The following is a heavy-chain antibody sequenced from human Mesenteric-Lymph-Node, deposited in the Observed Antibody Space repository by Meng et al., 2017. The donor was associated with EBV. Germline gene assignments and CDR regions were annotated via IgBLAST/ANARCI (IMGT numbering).Heavy chain of an antibody. V-gene: IGHV3-21*01. CDR2: IGSTTNFI. CDR3: ARGLDGYNVDF. J-gene: IGHJ4*02. CDR1: GFTFSDYS. D-gene: IGHD5-24*01. Sequence: EVQLVESGGGLVKPGGSLRLSCAASGFTFSDYSRSWIRQTPGKGLEWVSTIGSTTNFIYYADSVQGRFSMSRDNAKNSVYLQMSSLRGEDAAVYYCARGLDGYNVDFWGQGTLVTVFS.